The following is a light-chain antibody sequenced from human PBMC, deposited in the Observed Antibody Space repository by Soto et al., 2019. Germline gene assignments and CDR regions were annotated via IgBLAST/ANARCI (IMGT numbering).Light chain of an antibody. Sequence: DIVLMQSPGTLSMSPGERATLSCRTSQSVRDSYVAWYQQRPGQAPRLLIYGASNRADGVPDRFSGGGSGTDLTLTISRLEPEDFAVYYCQLYGGSPLFTFGPGTKVDIK. CDR1: QSVRDSY. CDR3: QLYGGSPLFT. J-gene: IGKJ3*01. CDR2: GAS. V-gene: IGKV3-20*01.